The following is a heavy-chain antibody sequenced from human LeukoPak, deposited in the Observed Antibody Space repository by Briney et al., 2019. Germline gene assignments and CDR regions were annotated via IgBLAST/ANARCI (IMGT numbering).Heavy chain of an antibody. Sequence: ASLRPSCVASGFAFSRYAMSWVRQAPGKGLGWVSGASGSSHTADADSVKGRFTISRDNSRNTLYLQMHSLRADDTAVYYCTKESDYSNAAPEWGFDSWGQGTLVTVSS. V-gene: IGHV3-23*01. CDR2: ASGSSHT. J-gene: IGHJ4*02. D-gene: IGHD3-3*01. CDR1: GFAFSRYA. CDR3: TKESDYSNAAPEWGFDS.